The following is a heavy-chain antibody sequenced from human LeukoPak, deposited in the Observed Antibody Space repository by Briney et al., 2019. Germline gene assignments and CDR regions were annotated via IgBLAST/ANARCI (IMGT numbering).Heavy chain of an antibody. CDR1: GFTFSSYE. J-gene: IGHJ3*02. CDR2: ISSSGSTI. V-gene: IGHV3-48*03. Sequence: GGSLRLSCAASGFTFSSYEMNRVREAPGTGLEWGSYISSSGSTIYYADSVKGRFTISRDNAKNSLYLQMNSLRAEDTAVYYCAREIKRRPPRAHDAFDIWGQGTMVTVSS. D-gene: IGHD5-24*01. CDR3: AREIKRRPPRAHDAFDI.